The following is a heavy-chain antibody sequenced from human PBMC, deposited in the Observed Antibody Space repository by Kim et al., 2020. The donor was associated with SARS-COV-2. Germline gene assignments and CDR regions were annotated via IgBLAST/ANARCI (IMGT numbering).Heavy chain of an antibody. J-gene: IGHJ4*02. D-gene: IGHD5-12*01. CDR3: AKDFLVATIHFDY. V-gene: IGHV3-23*01. Sequence: EDAVKGRFTIARDNSKNTLDLQMNSLRAEDTAGYYCAKDFLVATIHFDYWGQGTLVTVSS.